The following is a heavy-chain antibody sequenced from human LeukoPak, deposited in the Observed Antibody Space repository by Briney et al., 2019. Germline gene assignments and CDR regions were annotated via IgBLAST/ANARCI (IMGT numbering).Heavy chain of an antibody. V-gene: IGHV6-1*01. D-gene: IGHD4-11*01. Sequence: SQTLSLTCAISEDSVSSNSATWNWIRRSPSRGLEWLGRTYYRSKWYNDYAASVKSRITINPDTSKNQFSLQLNSVTPEDTAVYYCARGFPSNPVAFDIWGQGTMVTVSS. CDR2: TYYRSKWYN. CDR3: ARGFPSNPVAFDI. J-gene: IGHJ3*02. CDR1: EDSVSSNSAT.